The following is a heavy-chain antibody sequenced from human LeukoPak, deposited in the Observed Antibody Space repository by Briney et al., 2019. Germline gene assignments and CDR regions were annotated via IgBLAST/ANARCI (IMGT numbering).Heavy chain of an antibody. CDR2: INPSGGST. J-gene: IGHJ5*02. Sequence: ASVKASCKTSGYTFINFDIDWVRQAPGQGREWGGMINPSGGSTTYAQKSQGRVTMTREKSTTTVYIELSSLRSEDMAVYYCATLIVGATGGWFDPWGQGTMVTVSS. CDR3: ATLIVGATGGWFDP. D-gene: IGHD1-26*01. CDR1: GYTFINFD. V-gene: IGHV1-46*01.